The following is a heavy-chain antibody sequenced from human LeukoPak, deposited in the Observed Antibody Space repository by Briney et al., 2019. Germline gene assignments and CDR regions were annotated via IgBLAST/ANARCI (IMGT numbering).Heavy chain of an antibody. D-gene: IGHD5-18*01. CDR1: GGSISSYY. CDR3: ARAGGVDTAMDANFDY. Sequence: SETLSLTCAVSGGSISSYYWSWIRQPPGKGLEWIGYIYYNGGTNYNPSLRSRVTISVDASKNHFSLRLSSVTAADTAMYYCARAGGVDTAMDANFDYWGQGTLVTVSS. J-gene: IGHJ4*02. CDR2: IYYNGGT. V-gene: IGHV4-59*01.